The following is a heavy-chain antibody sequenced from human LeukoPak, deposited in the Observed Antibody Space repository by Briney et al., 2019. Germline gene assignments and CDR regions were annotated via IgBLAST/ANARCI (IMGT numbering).Heavy chain of an antibody. V-gene: IGHV3-33*06. Sequence: QSGGSLRLSCAASGFTLSSYGMHWVRQAPGKGLEWVAVIWYDGSNKYYADSVKGRFTISRDNSKNTLYLQMNSLRAEDTAVYYCAKDALAYCGGDRYWGFDYWGQGTLVTVSS. CDR3: AKDALAYCGGDRYWGFDY. J-gene: IGHJ4*02. D-gene: IGHD2-21*02. CDR1: GFTLSSYG. CDR2: IWYDGSNK.